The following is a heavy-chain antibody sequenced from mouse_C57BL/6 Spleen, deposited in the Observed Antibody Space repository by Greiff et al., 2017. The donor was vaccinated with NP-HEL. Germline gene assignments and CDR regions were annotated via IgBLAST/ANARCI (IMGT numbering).Heavy chain of an antibody. Sequence: EVQRVESGGGLVQPKGSLKLSCAASGFSFNTYAMNWVRQAPGKGLEWVARIRSKSNNYATYYADSVKDRFTISRDDSESMLYLQMNNLKTEDTAMYYCVREDYYGSSPYAMDYWGQGTSVTVSS. J-gene: IGHJ4*01. CDR3: VREDYYGSSPYAMDY. D-gene: IGHD1-1*01. CDR1: GFSFNTYA. V-gene: IGHV10-1*01. CDR2: IRSKSNNYAT.